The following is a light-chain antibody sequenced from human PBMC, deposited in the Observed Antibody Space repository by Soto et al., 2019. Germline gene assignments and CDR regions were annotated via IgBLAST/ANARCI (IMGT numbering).Light chain of an antibody. V-gene: IGLV2-23*02. CDR3: CSYAGSSTYV. J-gene: IGLJ1*01. Sequence: QSVLTQPASVSGSPGQSITISCTGTSSDVGNYDFVSWYQQHPGKAPKLMIYEVTNRPSGVSSRFSGSKSGDTASLTISGLRTEDEADYYCCSYAGSSTYVFGTGTKLTVL. CDR1: SSDVGNYDF. CDR2: EVT.